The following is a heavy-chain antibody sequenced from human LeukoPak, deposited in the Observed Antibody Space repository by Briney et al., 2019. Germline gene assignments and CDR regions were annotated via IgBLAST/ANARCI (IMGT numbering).Heavy chain of an antibody. CDR1: GGSISSGGYY. Sequence: PSQTLSLTCTVSGGSISSGGYYWSWIRQPPGKGLEWIGYIYHSGSTYYNPSLKSRVTISVDRSKNQFSLKLSSVTAADTAVYYCARQYSHRNYDFWSGYLSGDPFDYWGQGTLVTVPS. D-gene: IGHD3-3*01. CDR3: ARQYSHRNYDFWSGYLSGDPFDY. CDR2: IYHSGST. J-gene: IGHJ4*02. V-gene: IGHV4-30-2*01.